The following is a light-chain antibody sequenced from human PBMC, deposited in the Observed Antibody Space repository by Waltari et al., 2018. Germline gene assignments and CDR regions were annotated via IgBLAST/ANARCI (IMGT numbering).Light chain of an antibody. CDR2: ANN. CDR1: SPHIAAGYA. V-gene: IGLV1-40*01. J-gene: IGLJ3*02. CDR3: QSYDTSLSGSNWV. Sequence: QSVLTQPPPVSGAPGQRVTVPRTGSSPHIAAGYAVPRSQPLPGTAPKLLIYANNNRPSGVPDRFSGSKSGTSASLAITGLQADDEADYYCQSYDTSLSGSNWVFGGGTKLTVL.